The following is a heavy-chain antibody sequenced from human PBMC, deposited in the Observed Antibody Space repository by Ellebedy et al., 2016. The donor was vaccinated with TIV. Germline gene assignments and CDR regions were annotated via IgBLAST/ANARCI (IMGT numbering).Heavy chain of an antibody. CDR3: ARDLHFAFDY. CDR1: GFTFSGYW. CDR2: ISSNSGNK. J-gene: IGHJ4*02. V-gene: IGHV3-21*01. Sequence: PGGSLRLSCAASGFTFSGYWMNWVRQAPGKGLEWVSSISSNSGNKYCADSVEGRFTISRDNARNSLYLQMNSLRAEDTAVYYCARDLHFAFDYWGRGTLVTVSS.